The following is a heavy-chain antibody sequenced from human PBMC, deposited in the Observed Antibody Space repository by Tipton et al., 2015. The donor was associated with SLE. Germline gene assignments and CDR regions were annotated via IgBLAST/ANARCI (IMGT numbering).Heavy chain of an antibody. CDR2: IYYSGST. Sequence: LRLSCAVSGGSISSHYWSWIRQPPGKGLEWIGYIYYSGSTNYNPSLKSRVTISVDTSKNQFSLKLSSVTAADTAVYYCARESSSWTRGYFDYWGQGTLVTVSS. V-gene: IGHV4-59*11. CDR1: GGSISSHY. J-gene: IGHJ4*02. D-gene: IGHD6-13*01. CDR3: ARESSSWTRGYFDY.